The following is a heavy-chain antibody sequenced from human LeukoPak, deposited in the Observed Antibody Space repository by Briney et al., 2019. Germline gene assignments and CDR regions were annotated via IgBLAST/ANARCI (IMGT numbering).Heavy chain of an antibody. J-gene: IGHJ4*02. CDR3: ARGRDGYQIFDY. CDR2: IYHSGST. CDR1: GGSISSYY. Sequence: SETLSLTCTVSGGSISSYYWGWIRQPPGEGLEWIGSIYHSGSTYYNPSLKSQVTISVDTSKNQFSLKLSSVTAADTAVYYCARGRDGYQIFDYWGQGTLVTVSS. D-gene: IGHD5-24*01. V-gene: IGHV4-38-2*02.